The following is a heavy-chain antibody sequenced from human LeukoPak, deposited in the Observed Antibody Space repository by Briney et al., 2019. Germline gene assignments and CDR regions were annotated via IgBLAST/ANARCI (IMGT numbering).Heavy chain of an antibody. Sequence: PSETLSLTCTVSGGSISSSSYYWGWIRQPPGKGLEWIGSIYYSGSTYYNPSLKSRVTISVDTSKNQFSLKLSSVTAADTAVYYCASPLWFDCSSTSCSEGFGYWGQGTLVTVSS. CDR2: IYYSGST. D-gene: IGHD2-2*01. V-gene: IGHV4-39*07. CDR3: ASPLWFDCSSTSCSEGFGY. J-gene: IGHJ4*02. CDR1: GGSISSSSYY.